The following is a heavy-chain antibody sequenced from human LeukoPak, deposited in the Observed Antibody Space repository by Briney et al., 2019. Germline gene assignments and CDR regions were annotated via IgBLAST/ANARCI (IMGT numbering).Heavy chain of an antibody. V-gene: IGHV3-23*01. J-gene: IGHJ4*02. D-gene: IGHD3-16*02. CDR2: ISGSGGST. CDR1: GFTFSSYA. Sequence: GGSLRLSCAASGFTFSSYAMSWVRQAPGKGLEWVSAISGSGGSTYYADSVKGRFTISRDNAKNSLYLQMNSLRAEDTAVYYCARTRGDYVWGSYHPGDYWGQGTLVTVSS. CDR3: ARTRGDYVWGSYHPGDY.